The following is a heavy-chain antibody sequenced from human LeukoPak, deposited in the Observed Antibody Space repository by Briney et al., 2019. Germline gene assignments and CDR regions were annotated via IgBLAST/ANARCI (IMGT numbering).Heavy chain of an antibody. J-gene: IGHJ4*02. CDR3: AREIVEGVHFDH. CDR2: IYYSGST. D-gene: IGHD1-26*01. V-gene: IGHV4-59*01. CDR1: GGSISNYY. Sequence: SETLSLTCTVSGGSISNYYWSWIRQTPGKSLEGIGYIYYSGSTNYNPSLKSRLTISLDTSKNQFPLRLSSVTAADTAVYYCAREIVEGVHFDHWGQGTLVTVSS.